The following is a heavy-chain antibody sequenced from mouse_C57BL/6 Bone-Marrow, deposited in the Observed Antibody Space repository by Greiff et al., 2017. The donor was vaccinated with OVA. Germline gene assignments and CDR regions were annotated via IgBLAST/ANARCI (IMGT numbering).Heavy chain of an antibody. CDR1: GFTFSDYG. CDR2: ISSGSSTI. CDR3: ARSDYDYFDY. J-gene: IGHJ2*01. V-gene: IGHV5-17*01. Sequence: EVKVVESGGGLVKPGGSLKLSCAASGFTFSDYGMHWVRQAPEKGLEWVAYISSGSSTIYYADTVKGRFTISRDNAKNTLFLQMTSLRSEDTGMYCCARSDYDYFDYWGQGTTLTVSS. D-gene: IGHD2-4*01.